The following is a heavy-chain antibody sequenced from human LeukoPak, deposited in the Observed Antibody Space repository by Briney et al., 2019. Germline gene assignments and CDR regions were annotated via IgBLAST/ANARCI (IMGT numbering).Heavy chain of an antibody. J-gene: IGHJ4*02. D-gene: IGHD6-13*01. V-gene: IGHV4-4*07. CDR3: ARHAGEAAGTDFDY. CDR2: IYTSGGT. Sequence: SETLSLTCTVSGGSISSYYWSWIRQPAGKGLEWIGRIYTSGGTNYNPSLKGRVTISVHTSKNQFSLKLSSVTAADTAVYYCARHAGEAAGTDFDYWGQGTLVTVSS. CDR1: GGSISSYY.